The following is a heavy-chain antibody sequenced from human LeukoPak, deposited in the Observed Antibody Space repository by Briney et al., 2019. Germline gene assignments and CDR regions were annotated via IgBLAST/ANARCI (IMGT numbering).Heavy chain of an antibody. CDR1: GYSFSNDW. J-gene: IGHJ4*02. V-gene: IGHV5-51*01. Sequence: GESLKISCKASGYSFSNDWISWVRQMPGKGLEWMGIIYPGDSDTRYSPSFQGQVTLSADKAISTAYLQWSSLKASDTAIYYCPRQYGSTGNCNAGGPFDSWGQGTLVTVSS. CDR2: IYPGDSDT. CDR3: PRQYGSTGNCNAGGPFDS. D-gene: IGHD2-2*01.